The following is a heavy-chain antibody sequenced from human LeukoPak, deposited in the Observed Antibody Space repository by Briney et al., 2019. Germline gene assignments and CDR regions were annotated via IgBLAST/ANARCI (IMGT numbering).Heavy chain of an antibody. CDR3: ARGSSSSSKGMHV. Sequence: GGSLRLSCTVSGFTFSNYSMTWVRQAPGKGLEWVSSMSSRSSYIYYADSVKGRSTISRDNAKNSLYLQMNSLRAEDTAVYYCARGSSSSSKGMHVWGQGTTVTVSS. D-gene: IGHD6-6*01. J-gene: IGHJ6*02. CDR1: GFTFSNYS. V-gene: IGHV3-21*01. CDR2: MSSRSSYI.